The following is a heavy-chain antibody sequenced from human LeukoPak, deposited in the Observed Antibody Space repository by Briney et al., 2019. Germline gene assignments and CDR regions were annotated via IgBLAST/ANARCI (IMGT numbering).Heavy chain of an antibody. J-gene: IGHJ6*03. CDR3: ARDREDTYLDV. D-gene: IGHD2-15*01. CDR1: GFTFSSYG. V-gene: IGHV3-30*03. CDR2: ISYDGSCK. Sequence: GGSLSLSCAASGFTFSSYGMHWVRQAPGKGLGWVAVISYDGSCKLYAESVKGRFSIARDNSKSALYMEMNSLRVEDTALYYCARDREDTYLDVWGKGTTVTVSS.